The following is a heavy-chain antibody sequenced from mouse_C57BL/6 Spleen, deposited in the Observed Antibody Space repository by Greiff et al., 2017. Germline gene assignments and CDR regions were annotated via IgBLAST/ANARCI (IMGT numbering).Heavy chain of an antibody. CDR3: ARPGNYRGFAY. Sequence: VQVVESGAELVKPGASVKISCKASGYAFSSYWMNWVKQRPGKGLEWIGQIYPGDGDTNYNGKFKGKATLTADKSSSTAYMQLSSLTSEDSAVYFCARPGNYRGFAYWGQGTLVTVSA. CDR1: GYAFSSYW. D-gene: IGHD2-1*01. V-gene: IGHV1-80*01. CDR2: IYPGDGDT. J-gene: IGHJ3*01.